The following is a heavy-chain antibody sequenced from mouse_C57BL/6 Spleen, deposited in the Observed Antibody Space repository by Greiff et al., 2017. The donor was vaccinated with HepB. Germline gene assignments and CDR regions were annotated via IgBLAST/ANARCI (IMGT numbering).Heavy chain of an antibody. J-gene: IGHJ4*01. CDR2: IYPGDGDT. CDR3: ARQGALDSSGPLPAMDY. D-gene: IGHD3-2*02. CDR1: GYAFSSYW. V-gene: IGHV1-80*01. Sequence: VQLQQSGAELVKPGASVKISCKASGYAFSSYWMNWVKQRPGKGLEWIGQIYPGDGDTNYNGKFKGKATLTADKSSSTAYMQLSILTSEDSAVYFCARQGALDSSGPLPAMDYWGQGTSVTVSS.